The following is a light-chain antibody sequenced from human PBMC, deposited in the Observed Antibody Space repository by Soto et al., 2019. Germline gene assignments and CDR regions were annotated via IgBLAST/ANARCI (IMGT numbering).Light chain of an antibody. CDR3: SSYSSSTTL. Sequence: QSVLTQPASVSGSPGQSITISCTGTSSDVGGYNYVSWYQQHPGKAPKLMIYEVNSRPSGVSNRFSGSKSDNTASLTISGLQAEDEADYYCSSYSSSTTLFGGGTKLTVL. V-gene: IGLV2-14*01. CDR2: EVN. J-gene: IGLJ2*01. CDR1: SSDVGGYNY.